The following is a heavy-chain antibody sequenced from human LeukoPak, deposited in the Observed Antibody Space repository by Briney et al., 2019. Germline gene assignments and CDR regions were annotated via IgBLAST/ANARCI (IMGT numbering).Heavy chain of an antibody. V-gene: IGHV3-53*01. D-gene: IGHD6-19*01. CDR2: IYSGGST. CDR1: GFTVRSNY. J-gene: IGHJ4*02. Sequence: GGSLRLSCAASGFTVRSNYMSWVRQAPGKGLEWVSVIYSGGSTYYADSVKGRFTISRDNSKNTLYIQMNSLRAEDTAVYYCARDGVGSGWYDYWGQGTLVTVSS. CDR3: ARDGVGSGWYDY.